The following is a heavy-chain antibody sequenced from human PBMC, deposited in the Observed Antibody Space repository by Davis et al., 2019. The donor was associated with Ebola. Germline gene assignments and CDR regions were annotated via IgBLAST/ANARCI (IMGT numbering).Heavy chain of an antibody. Sequence: PGGSLRLSCAASGFTFSGSSMNWVRRAPGKGLEWVSHISGGTGTIEYADSVKGRFTMSRDNAKNSLYLQMNSLSDEDTAVYYCARGRDYAFDIWGQGTMVTVSS. CDR2: ISGGTGTI. J-gene: IGHJ3*02. CDR3: ARGRDYAFDI. CDR1: GFTFSGSS. V-gene: IGHV3-48*02. D-gene: IGHD2-21*02.